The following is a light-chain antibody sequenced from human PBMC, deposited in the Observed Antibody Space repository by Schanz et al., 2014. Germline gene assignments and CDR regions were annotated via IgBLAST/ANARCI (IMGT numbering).Light chain of an antibody. J-gene: IGKJ3*01. CDR3: QQRSNWSFK. V-gene: IGKV3-11*01. Sequence: EIVLTQSPGTLSLSPGEKATLSCRASQRVTSYVAWYQHKNGQAPRLLIYDASARATGVPARFSGSGSGTDFTLTISGLEPDDSAIYYCQQRSNWSFKFGPGTKVEIK. CDR1: QRVTSY. CDR2: DAS.